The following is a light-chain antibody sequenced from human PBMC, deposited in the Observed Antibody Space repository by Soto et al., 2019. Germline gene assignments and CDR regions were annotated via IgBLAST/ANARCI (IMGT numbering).Light chain of an antibody. V-gene: IGLV2-14*01. Sequence: QSVLTQPASVSGSPGQSITISCTGTSSDVGAYNYVSWYQQHPGKAPKLMIFEVTNRPSGISTRFSGSKSGYTASLTISGLQPEDEADYYCSSFRSRTAYVFGTGTKLTVL. CDR3: SSFRSRTAYV. CDR2: EVT. J-gene: IGLJ1*01. CDR1: SSDVGAYNY.